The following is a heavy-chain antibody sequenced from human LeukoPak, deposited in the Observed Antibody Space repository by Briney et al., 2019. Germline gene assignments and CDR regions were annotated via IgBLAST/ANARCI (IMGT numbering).Heavy chain of an antibody. V-gene: IGHV5-51*01. CDR3: ARGRELWLYHGFDY. D-gene: IGHD5-18*01. J-gene: IGHJ4*02. Sequence: WMGIIYPGDSDTRYSPSFQGQVTISADKSISTAYLQWSSLKASDTAMYYCARGRELWLYHGFDYWGQGTLVTVSS. CDR2: IYPGDSDT.